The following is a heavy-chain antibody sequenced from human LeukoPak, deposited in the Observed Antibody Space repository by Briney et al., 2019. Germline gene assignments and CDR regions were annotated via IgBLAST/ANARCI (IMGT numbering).Heavy chain of an antibody. D-gene: IGHD6-19*01. CDR3: ARDVYEQWLPGAFDY. J-gene: IGHJ4*02. Sequence: GGSLRLSCAASGFTFSSYGMSWVRQAPGKGLEWVSAISGSGGSTYYADSVKGRFTISRDNSKNTLYLQMNSLRAEDTAVYYYARDVYEQWLPGAFDYWGQGTLVTVSS. V-gene: IGHV3-23*01. CDR2: ISGSGGST. CDR1: GFTFSSYG.